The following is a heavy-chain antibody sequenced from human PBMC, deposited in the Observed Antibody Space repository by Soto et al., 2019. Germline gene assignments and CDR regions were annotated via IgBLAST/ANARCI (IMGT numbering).Heavy chain of an antibody. V-gene: IGHV3-66*01. CDR2: IWTNGGT. CDR1: GFSVTASY. D-gene: IGHD2-15*01. J-gene: IGHJ5*02. CDR3: ARAEVDMPTP. Sequence: GGSLRLSCAASGFSVTASYMIWVRQAPGKGLEFVSVIWTNGGTVYADSVKGRFILSRDNSMNTVYLQMNSLRVEDTAVYYCARAEVDMPTPWGQGTLVTVSS.